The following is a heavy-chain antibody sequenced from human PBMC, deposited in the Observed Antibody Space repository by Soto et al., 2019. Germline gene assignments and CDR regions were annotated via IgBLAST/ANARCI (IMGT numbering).Heavy chain of an antibody. Sequence: QVQLQESGPGLVKPSQTLSLTCTVSVGSISSGGYYWSWIRQHPGKGLEWIGYIYYSGSTYYNPSLKSRVTISVDTSKNQFSLKLSSVTAADTAVYYCAIYDSSGYRGFQHWGQGTLVTVSS. CDR2: IYYSGST. V-gene: IGHV4-31*03. CDR3: AIYDSSGYRGFQH. J-gene: IGHJ1*01. D-gene: IGHD3-22*01. CDR1: VGSISSGGYY.